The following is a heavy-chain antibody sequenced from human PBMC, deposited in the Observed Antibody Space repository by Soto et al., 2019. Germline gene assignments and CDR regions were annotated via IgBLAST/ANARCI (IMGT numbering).Heavy chain of an antibody. D-gene: IGHD2-21*01. CDR3: ARGKFGFSYYYYYHLDV. Sequence: SETLSLTCAVYGGSFSGYYRSWIRQPPGKGLEWIGEINHSGRTNYNPSLESRVTISIDTSENQFSLKLTSVTASDTAVYYCARGKFGFSYYYYYHLDVWGKGTTVTVSS. CDR2: INHSGRT. J-gene: IGHJ6*03. CDR1: GGSFSGYY. V-gene: IGHV4-34*01.